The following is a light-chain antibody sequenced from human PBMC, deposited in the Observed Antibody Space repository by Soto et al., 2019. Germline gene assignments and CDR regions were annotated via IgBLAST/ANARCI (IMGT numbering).Light chain of an antibody. CDR1: QSVLYSPNNKNY. J-gene: IGKJ3*01. Sequence: DIVMTQSPDSLAVSLGERATINCKSSQSVLYSPNNKNYLAWFQQKPGLPPKLIIYCASTRESGVPDRFSGSGSGTDFTVTISSLQAEDVAVYYCQHYYTTPPAFGPGTKVDIK. CDR3: QHYYTTPPA. CDR2: CAS. V-gene: IGKV4-1*01.